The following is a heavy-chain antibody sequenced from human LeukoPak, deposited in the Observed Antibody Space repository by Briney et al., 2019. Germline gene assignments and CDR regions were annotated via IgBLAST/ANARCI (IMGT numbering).Heavy chain of an antibody. V-gene: IGHV4-31*03. CDR1: GHSISRRDYF. D-gene: IGHD2-2*01. CDR2: SCCGGSN. J-gene: IGHJ6*03. Sequence: PSQTLTLTCSVSGHSISRRDYFGSPGSRHAAEGREWIGNSCCGGSNYYNPSLKRRVTISLDTSKNQFSLKLSSVTDADTAVYYCASPGLYEYQLPTREIGYYYYMDVWGKGTTVTVSS. CDR3: ASPGLYEYQLPTREIGYYYYMDV.